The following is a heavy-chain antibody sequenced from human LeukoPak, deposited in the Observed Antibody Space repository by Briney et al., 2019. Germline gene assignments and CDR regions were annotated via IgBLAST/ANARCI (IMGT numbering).Heavy chain of an antibody. CDR3: ARTSGTFDY. CDR2: ISSSGSTI. D-gene: IGHD1-26*01. J-gene: IGHJ4*02. CDR1: GFTFSSYE. V-gene: IGHV3-48*03. Sequence: GGSLRLSCAASGFTFSSYEMNWVRQAPGKGLKWVSYISSSGSTIYYADSVKGRFTISRDNAKNSLYLQMNSLRAEDTAVYYCARTSGTFDYWGQGTLVTASS.